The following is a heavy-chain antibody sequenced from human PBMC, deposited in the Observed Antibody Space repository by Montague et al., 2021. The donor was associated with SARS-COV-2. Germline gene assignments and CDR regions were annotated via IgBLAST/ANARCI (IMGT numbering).Heavy chain of an antibody. V-gene: IGHV3-53*01. CDR2: IYSGVNT. Sequence: SLRRSCAASGLSVSSNYMTWVRQAPGKGLDWVSVIYSGVNTYYADSVRGRFTISRDNSKNILYLQMNRLRVDDTAVYYCARMAGGNVSRPFDLWGQGTLVIVSS. CDR3: ARMAGGNVSRPFDL. CDR1: GLSVSSNY. J-gene: IGHJ5*02. D-gene: IGHD2-15*01.